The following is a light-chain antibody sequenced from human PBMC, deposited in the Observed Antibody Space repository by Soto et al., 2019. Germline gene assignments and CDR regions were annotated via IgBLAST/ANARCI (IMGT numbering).Light chain of an antibody. CDR1: QDISNY. CDR2: DVS. CDR3: QQRSTWPRT. Sequence: VTITCRASQDISNYLIWYQQKPGQAPRLLIYDVSNRATVIPARFSGSWSGTDFPLTSSRLEPEDFAVYYWQQRSTWPRTFGQGTKVDIK. V-gene: IGKV3-11*01. J-gene: IGKJ1*01.